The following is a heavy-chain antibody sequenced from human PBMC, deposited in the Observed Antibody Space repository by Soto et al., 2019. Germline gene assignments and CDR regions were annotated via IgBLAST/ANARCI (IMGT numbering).Heavy chain of an antibody. Sequence: QVQLVQSGAEVKKPGSSVKVSCKASGGTFSSYASSWVRQAHGHGLEWMGGIIPIFGTANYAQKFQGGVTITAGESTSTSYMELSSLRSEDTAVYYCASSRYCGGDCYSYWGQGTMVPVSS. V-gene: IGHV1-69*01. CDR1: GGTFSSYA. D-gene: IGHD2-21*02. CDR3: ASSRYCGGDCYSY. J-gene: IGHJ4*02. CDR2: IIPIFGTA.